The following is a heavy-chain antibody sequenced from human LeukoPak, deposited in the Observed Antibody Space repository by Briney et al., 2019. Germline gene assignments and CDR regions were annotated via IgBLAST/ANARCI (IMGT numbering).Heavy chain of an antibody. D-gene: IGHD3-10*01. CDR1: GFTFSSYS. J-gene: IGHJ6*02. CDR3: ARARGRGYYYGSGSSYYYGMDV. Sequence: GGSLRLSCAASGFTFSSYSMNWVRQAPGKGLEWVSSISSSSSYIYYADSVKGRFTISRDNAKNSLYLQMNSLRAEDTAVYYRARARGRGYYYGSGSSYYYGMDVWGQGTTVTVSS. CDR2: ISSSSSYI. V-gene: IGHV3-21*01.